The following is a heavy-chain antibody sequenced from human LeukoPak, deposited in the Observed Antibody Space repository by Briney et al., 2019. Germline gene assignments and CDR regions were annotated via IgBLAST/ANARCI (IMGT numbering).Heavy chain of an antibody. V-gene: IGHV1-2*02. CDR3: ARARSLRFLEWLPLRY. Sequence: ASVKVSCKASGYTFTGYYIHWVRQAPGQGLEWMGWINPNSGGTNYAQKFQGRVTMTRDTSISTAYMELSRLRSDDTAVYYCARARSLRFLEWLPLRYWGQGTLVTVSS. CDR2: INPNSGGT. CDR1: GYTFTGYY. J-gene: IGHJ4*02. D-gene: IGHD3-3*01.